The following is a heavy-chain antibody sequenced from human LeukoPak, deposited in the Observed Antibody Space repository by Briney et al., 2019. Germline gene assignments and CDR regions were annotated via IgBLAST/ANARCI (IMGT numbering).Heavy chain of an antibody. J-gene: IGHJ4*02. CDR2: ISGSGGTT. CDR3: AKDRLGALLYFDS. V-gene: IGHV3-23*01. D-gene: IGHD1-26*01. CDR1: GFTFSSYG. Sequence: GGTLRLSCAASGFTFSSYGMSWVRQAPGKGLEWVSAISGSGGTTYYADSVKGRFTISRDNSMNTLYLQMNSLRAEDTAVYSCAKDRLGALLYFDSWGQGTLVTVSS.